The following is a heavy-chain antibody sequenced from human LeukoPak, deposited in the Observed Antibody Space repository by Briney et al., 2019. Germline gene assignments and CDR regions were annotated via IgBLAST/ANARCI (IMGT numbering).Heavy chain of an antibody. CDR3: ARYSSSSSLDY. V-gene: IGHV1-46*01. CDR2: IKTSVDSA. D-gene: IGHD6-6*01. J-gene: IGHJ4*02. CDR1: GYTFTNYF. Sequence: ASVKVSCKASGYTFTNYFIHWVRQAPGQGLEWMGLIKTSVDSASYAQSFQGRVTMTRDTSTSTVYMELSSLKSEDMAVYYCARYSSSSSLDYWGQGTLVTVSS.